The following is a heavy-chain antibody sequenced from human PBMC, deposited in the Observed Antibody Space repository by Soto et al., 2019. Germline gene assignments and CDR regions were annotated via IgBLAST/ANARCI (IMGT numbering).Heavy chain of an antibody. J-gene: IGHJ3*02. CDR2: IYYSGNT. V-gene: IGHV4-59*01. CDR1: GGSISSYY. D-gene: IGHD2-2*01. CDR3: ARDSMTGDAFDI. Sequence: QVQLQESGPGLVKPSEALSLTCTVSGGSISSYYWSWIRQPPGKGLEWIGYIYYSGNTNYNPYLKSRVTISVDTSKNQFSLKLSSVTAADTAVYCCARDSMTGDAFDIWGQGTMVTVSS.